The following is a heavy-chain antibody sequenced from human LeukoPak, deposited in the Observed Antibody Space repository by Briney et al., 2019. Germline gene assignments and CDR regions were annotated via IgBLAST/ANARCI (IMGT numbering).Heavy chain of an antibody. Sequence: PGGSLRLSCAASGFTVSSNYMSWVRQAPGKGLEYVSAISSNGGSTYYANSVKGRFTISRDNSKNTLYLQMGSLRAEDMAVYYCARAYGSGSYYDYRGQGTLVTVSS. D-gene: IGHD3-10*01. CDR3: ARAYGSGSYYDY. J-gene: IGHJ4*02. V-gene: IGHV3-64*01. CDR1: GFTVSSNY. CDR2: ISSNGGST.